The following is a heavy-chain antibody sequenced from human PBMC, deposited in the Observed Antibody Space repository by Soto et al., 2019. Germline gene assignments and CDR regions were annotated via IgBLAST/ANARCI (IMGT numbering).Heavy chain of an antibody. J-gene: IGHJ6*03. CDR2: IKQDGSEK. Sequence: GGSLRLSCAASGFTFSSYWMSGVRQAPGKGLEWVANIKQDGSEKYYVDSVKGRFTISRDNAKNSLDLQMNSLRAEDTAVYYCARGLCSSTSCYLYYYYYMDVWGKGTTVTVSS. CDR1: GFTFSSYW. D-gene: IGHD2-2*01. V-gene: IGHV3-7*01. CDR3: ARGLCSSTSCYLYYYYYMDV.